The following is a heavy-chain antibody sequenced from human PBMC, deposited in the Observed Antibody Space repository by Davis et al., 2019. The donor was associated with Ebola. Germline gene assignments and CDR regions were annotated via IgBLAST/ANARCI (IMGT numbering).Heavy chain of an antibody. CDR1: GFTFNIFD. CDR2: IKQDGGEK. CDR3: ARDPYGDAFDI. J-gene: IGHJ3*02. V-gene: IGHV3-7*01. Sequence: GGSLRLSCAASGFTFNIFDMHWVRQAPGKGPEWVAIIKQDGGEKYYVDSVKGRFTISRDNAKNSLYLQMNSLRAEDTAVYYCARDPYGDAFDIWGQGTMVTVSS. D-gene: IGHD4-17*01.